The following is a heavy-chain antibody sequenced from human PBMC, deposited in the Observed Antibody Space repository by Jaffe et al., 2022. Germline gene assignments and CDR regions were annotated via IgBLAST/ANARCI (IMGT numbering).Heavy chain of an antibody. CDR2: ISGSGGST. CDR1: GFTFSSYA. J-gene: IGHJ6*03. D-gene: IGHD4-4*01. Sequence: EVQLLESGGGLVQPGGSLRLSCAASGFTFSSYAMSWVRQAPGKGLEWVSAISGSGGSTYYADSVKGRFTISRDNSKNTLYLQMNSLRAEDTAVYYCAKDSRPNPLYSSRYYYMDVWGKGTTVTVSS. V-gene: IGHV3-23*01. CDR3: AKDSRPNPLYSSRYYYMDV.